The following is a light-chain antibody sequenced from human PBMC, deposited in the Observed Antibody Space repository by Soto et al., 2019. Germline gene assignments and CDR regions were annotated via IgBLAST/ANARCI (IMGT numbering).Light chain of an antibody. V-gene: IGLV2-14*03. Sequence: QSALTQPDSVSGSPGQSITISCIGTSSDIGAYNYAYWYQQHPGKAPKLIIYDVSNRPSGVSNRFSDSQSGYTASLTISGLQAKDEADYYCSSYSSTITRVFGTGTNLTV. CDR1: SSDIGAYNY. CDR3: SSYSSTITRV. CDR2: DVS. J-gene: IGLJ1*01.